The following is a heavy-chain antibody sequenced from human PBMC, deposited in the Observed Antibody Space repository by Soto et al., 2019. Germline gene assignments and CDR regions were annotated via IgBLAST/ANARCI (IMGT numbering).Heavy chain of an antibody. CDR3: ARGPPHSH. Sequence: SEPLSVTCSVAGGSVSSGNSCWSWVRQPPGKGLEWIGYIYNSGSTNYNPSLARRVTISVDRSKNQFSLKLSSVTAADTAVYYCARGPPHSHWGQGTLVTVSS. D-gene: IGHD2-21*01. J-gene: IGHJ4*02. CDR2: IYNSGST. CDR1: GGSVSSGNSC. V-gene: IGHV4-61*01.